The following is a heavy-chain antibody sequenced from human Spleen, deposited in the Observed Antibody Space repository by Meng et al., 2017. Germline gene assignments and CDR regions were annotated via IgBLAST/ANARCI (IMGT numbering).Heavy chain of an antibody. CDR1: GFTFSSYA. V-gene: IGHV3-23*01. D-gene: IGHD2-15*01. CDR2: ISDSGGST. Sequence: GESLKISCAASGFTFSSYAMSWVRQAPGKGLEWVSAISDSGGSTYYADSVKGRFTISRDNSKNTLYLQMNSLRAEDTAVYYCAKGGEDCSGGSCYSHYYYGMDVWGQGTTVTVSS. CDR3: AKGGEDCSGGSCYSHYYYGMDV. J-gene: IGHJ6*02.